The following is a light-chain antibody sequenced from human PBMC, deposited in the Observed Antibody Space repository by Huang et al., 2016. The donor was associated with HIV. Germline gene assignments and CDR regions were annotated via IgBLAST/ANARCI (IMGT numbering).Light chain of an antibody. V-gene: IGKV4-1*01. CDR1: QSVYSSSTSKDY. CDR2: WAS. J-gene: IGKJ1*01. CDR3: QQYYSSPQT. Sequence: DIIMTQSPDSLAVSLGERATLNCRSSQSVYSSSTSKDYMAWFQQKPGQPPRLLLFWASTREARVPDRVSGSGSGTHFTLTIANLEAEDAAIYYCQQYYSSPQTFGQGTRVEVK.